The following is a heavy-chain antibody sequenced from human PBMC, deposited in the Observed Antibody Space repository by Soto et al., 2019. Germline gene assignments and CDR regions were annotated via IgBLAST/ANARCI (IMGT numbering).Heavy chain of an antibody. CDR2: IYPSDGST. Sequence: ASVKVSCKASGYTFTSYYMHWVRQAPGQGLEWMGRIYPSDGSTSYAQKFQGRVTMTGDTSTSTAYMELSSLSSEDTAVYYCAKGLWGLGYCSGGSCSHLNWFDPWGQGTLVTVSS. J-gene: IGHJ5*02. CDR3: AKGLWGLGYCSGGSCSHLNWFDP. V-gene: IGHV1-46*01. CDR1: GYTFTSYY. D-gene: IGHD2-15*01.